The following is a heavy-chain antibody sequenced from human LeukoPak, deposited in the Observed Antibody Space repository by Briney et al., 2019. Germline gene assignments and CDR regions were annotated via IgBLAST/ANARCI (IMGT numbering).Heavy chain of an antibody. CDR1: GFTFRSYE. D-gene: IGHD6-13*01. V-gene: IGHV3-48*03. CDR2: ISGSGSSI. J-gene: IGHJ4*02. Sequence: QPGGSLRLSCAASGFTFRSYEMNWVRQAPGKGLEWVSYISGSGSSIYYADSVKGRFTISRDNAKNSLSLQMNSLRAEDTAVYYCARLGTAEGTLEDYWGQGTLVTVSS. CDR3: ARLGTAEGTLEDY.